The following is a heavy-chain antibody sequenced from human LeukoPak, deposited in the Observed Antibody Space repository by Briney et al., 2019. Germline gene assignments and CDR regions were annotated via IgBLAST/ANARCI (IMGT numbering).Heavy chain of an antibody. J-gene: IGHJ5*02. CDR2: INPSGGST. V-gene: IGHV1-46*01. CDR3: ARDRIIGGSSGRWFDP. D-gene: IGHD1-20*01. CDR1: GYTFTSYY. Sequence: GASVKVSCKASGYTFTSYYMHWVRQAPGQGLEWMGIINPSGGSTSYAQKFQGRVTMTRDTSTSTVYMELSSLRSEDTAVYYCARDRIIGGSSGRWFDPWGQGTLVTVSS.